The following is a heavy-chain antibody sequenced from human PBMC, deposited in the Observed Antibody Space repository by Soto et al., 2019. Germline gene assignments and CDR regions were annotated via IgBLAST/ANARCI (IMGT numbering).Heavy chain of an antibody. J-gene: IGHJ4*02. V-gene: IGHV1-69*08. Sequence: QVQLVQSGAEVREPGSSVKVSCKPSGGTFTNYSISWVRQAPGQGLEWMGRIIPILGRTNYAQRFQGRVSITADTFASKVYVEVYSVRFDDTAVYYCATDGGSCTGGSCNWGQGTLVTVSS. CDR3: ATDGGSCTGGSCN. D-gene: IGHD2-15*01. CDR1: GGTFTNYS. CDR2: IIPILGRT.